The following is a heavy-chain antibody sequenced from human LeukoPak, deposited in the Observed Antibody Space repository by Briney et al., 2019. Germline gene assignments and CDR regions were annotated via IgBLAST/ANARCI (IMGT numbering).Heavy chain of an antibody. CDR3: AKDYGITMIVGHNDY. CDR2: IRYDGSNK. CDR1: GFTFSSYG. V-gene: IGHV3-30*02. D-gene: IGHD3-22*01. Sequence: PGGSLRLSCAASGFTFSSYGMHWVRQAPGKGLEWVAFIRYDGSNKYYADSVKGRFTISRDNSKNTLYLQMNSLRAEDTAVYYCAKDYGITMIVGHNDYWGQGTLATVSS. J-gene: IGHJ4*02.